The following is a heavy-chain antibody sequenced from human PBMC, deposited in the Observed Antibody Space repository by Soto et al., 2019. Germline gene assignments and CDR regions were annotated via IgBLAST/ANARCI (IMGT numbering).Heavy chain of an antibody. Sequence: QVHLQQWGAGLLKPSENLSLTCAVYGGSLSGYSWSWIRQAPGRGLEWVGEINSSGGTNYNPSLERRVTISQDMSKNQFSLRLSSVTAADTAVYYCASIRSSRPWGPGTLVTVSS. V-gene: IGHV4-34*01. CDR1: GGSLSGYS. J-gene: IGHJ4*02. CDR2: INSSGGT. CDR3: ASIRSSRP.